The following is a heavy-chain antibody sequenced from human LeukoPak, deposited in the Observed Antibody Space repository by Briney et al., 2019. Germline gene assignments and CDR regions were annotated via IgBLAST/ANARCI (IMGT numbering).Heavy chain of an antibody. CDR2: IYHTGST. J-gene: IGHJ4*02. CDR3: ARDRGYQPEGLFGY. V-gene: IGHV4-38-2*02. D-gene: IGHD2-2*01. Sequence: SETLSLTCAVSGYSISSAYYWGWIRQPPGKGLEWIGIIYHTGSTNDNPSLKSRVTISVDTSKNQFSLKLSSVTAADTAVYYCARDRGYQPEGLFGYWGQGTLVTVSS. CDR1: GYSISSAYY.